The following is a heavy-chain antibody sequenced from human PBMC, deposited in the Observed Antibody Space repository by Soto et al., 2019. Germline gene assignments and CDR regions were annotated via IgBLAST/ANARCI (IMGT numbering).Heavy chain of an antibody. CDR2: IIPILGIA. Sequence: QVQLVQSGAEVKKPGSSVKVSCKASGGTFSSYTISWVRQAPGQGLEWMGRIIPILGIANYAQKFQGRVTITADKSTSTAYMELSSLRSEDTAVYYCAIQIRFVDKGDAFDIWGQGTMVTVSS. J-gene: IGHJ3*02. V-gene: IGHV1-69*02. CDR1: GGTFSSYT. D-gene: IGHD3-10*01. CDR3: AIQIRFVDKGDAFDI.